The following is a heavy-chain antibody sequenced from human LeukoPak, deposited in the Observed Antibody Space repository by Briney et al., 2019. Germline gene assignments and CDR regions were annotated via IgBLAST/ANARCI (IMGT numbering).Heavy chain of an antibody. J-gene: IGHJ6*03. V-gene: IGHV3-23*01. CDR2: ISGSGGST. D-gene: IGHD6-13*01. CDR1: GFTYSTYG. Sequence: GSLRLSCLVSGFTYSTYGMSWVRQAPGKGLDWVSAISGSGGSTYYADSVKGRFTISRDNSKNTLYLQMNSLRAEDTAVYYCAKGGSGSSWYYYYYMDVWGKGTTVTVSS. CDR3: AKGGSGSSWYYYYYMDV.